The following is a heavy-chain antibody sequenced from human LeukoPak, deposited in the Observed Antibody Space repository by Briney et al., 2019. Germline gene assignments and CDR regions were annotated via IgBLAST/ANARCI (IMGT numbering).Heavy chain of an antibody. Sequence: PSETLSLTGTVSGGSISSGSYYWSWIRQPAGKGLEWIGRIYTSGSTHYNPSLKSRVTISVDTSKNQFSLKLSSVTAADTAVYYCAIEFGYAVTSLDYWGQGTLVTVSS. CDR2: IYTSGST. D-gene: IGHD4-17*01. CDR3: AIEFGYAVTSLDY. V-gene: IGHV4-61*02. J-gene: IGHJ4*02. CDR1: GGSISSGSYY.